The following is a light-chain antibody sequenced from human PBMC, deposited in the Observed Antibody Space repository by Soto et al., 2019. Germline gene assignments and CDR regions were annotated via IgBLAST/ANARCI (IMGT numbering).Light chain of an antibody. J-gene: IGKJ4*01. Sequence: DIQMTQSPSTVSASVGDTVTITCRASQSISTWLAWYQQKPGKAPKVLIYKASTLESGVSPRFRGSGSVTVFTLTISDLQPEDFATYYCQQCDNYPLTFVGGTKVEIK. CDR2: KAS. CDR1: QSISTW. V-gene: IGKV1-5*03. CDR3: QQCDNYPLT.